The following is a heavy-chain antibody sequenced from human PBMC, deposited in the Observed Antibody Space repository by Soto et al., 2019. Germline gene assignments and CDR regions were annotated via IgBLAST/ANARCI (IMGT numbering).Heavy chain of an antibody. CDR1: GHTFTSYG. Sequence: ASVKVSCKASGHTFTSYGISWVRQAPGQGLEWMGWISGYNGNTDYAQSFQGRVTMTTDTSTSTAYMELRSLRSDDTAVYYCARGLNQLLYYFSVYWGQGTLVTVSS. D-gene: IGHD2-2*02. CDR2: ISGYNGNT. V-gene: IGHV1-18*01. J-gene: IGHJ4*02. CDR3: ARGLNQLLYYFSVY.